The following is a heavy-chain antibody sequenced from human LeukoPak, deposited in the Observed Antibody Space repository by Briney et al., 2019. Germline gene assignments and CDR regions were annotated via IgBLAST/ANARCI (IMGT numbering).Heavy chain of an antibody. J-gene: IGHJ6*02. Sequence: SVKVSCKASGGTFSSYAISWVRQAPGQGLEWMGRIIPILCIANYAQKFQGRVTITADKSTSTAYMELSSLRSEDTAVYYCARDDPGGSYHLYYYYGMDVWGQGTTVTVSS. V-gene: IGHV1-69*04. D-gene: IGHD1-26*01. CDR1: GGTFSSYA. CDR2: IIPILCIA. CDR3: ARDDPGGSYHLYYYYGMDV.